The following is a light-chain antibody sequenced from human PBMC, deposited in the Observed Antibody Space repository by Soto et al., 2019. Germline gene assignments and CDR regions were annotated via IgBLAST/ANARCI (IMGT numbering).Light chain of an antibody. CDR3: QEYTKCPWT. CDR1: QSVGSTY. Sequence: EVVLTQSPGTLSLSPGERATLSCGASQSVGSTYVAWYQQKPGQAPRLLIYGASSRATGIPDRFGGSGSGTDFTLTISRLETEDFAVYYCQEYTKCPWTFGQGTKV. J-gene: IGKJ1*01. CDR2: GAS. V-gene: IGKV3-20*01.